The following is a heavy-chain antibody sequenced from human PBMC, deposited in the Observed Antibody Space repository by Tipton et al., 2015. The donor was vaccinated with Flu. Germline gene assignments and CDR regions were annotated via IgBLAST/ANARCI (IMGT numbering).Heavy chain of an antibody. V-gene: IGHV4-39*07. CDR2: IFHSGTT. Sequence: TLSLTCTVSGGSISSSSYFWGWIRQPPGKGLEWIGSIFHSGTTYYNPSLKSRVTISVDTSKNRFSLKMSSVTAADTAVYYCARAPGRPCSANACPNWFDPCGQGTLVTVSS. CDR1: GGSISSSSYF. D-gene: IGHD2-15*01. CDR3: ARAPGRPCSANACPNWFDP. J-gene: IGHJ5*02.